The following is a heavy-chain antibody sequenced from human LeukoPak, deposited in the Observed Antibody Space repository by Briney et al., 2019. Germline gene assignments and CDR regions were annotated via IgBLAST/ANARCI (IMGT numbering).Heavy chain of an antibody. V-gene: IGHV1-18*01. D-gene: IGHD2-2*01. J-gene: IGHJ4*02. CDR1: GYTFTSYG. Sequence: ASVKVSCKASGYTFTSYGISWVRQAPGQGLEWMGWISVYNGNTNYAQKLQGRVTMTTDTSTSTAYMELRSLRSDDTAVYYCARGFIVVVPAAMDYWGQGTLVTVSS. CDR3: ARGFIVVVPAAMDY. CDR2: ISVYNGNT.